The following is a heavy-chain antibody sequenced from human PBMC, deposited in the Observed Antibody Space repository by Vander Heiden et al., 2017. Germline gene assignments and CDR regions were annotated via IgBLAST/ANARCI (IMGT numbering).Heavy chain of an antibody. Sequence: QVQLVESGGGVVQPGRSLRLSCAASGFTFSSYGMHGVRKAPGKGLEWVAVISYDGSNKYYADSVKGRFTISRDNSKNTRYLQMNSLRAEDTAVYYCAKDRVGPFDYWGQGTLVTVSS. D-gene: IGHD2-15*01. CDR2: ISYDGSNK. J-gene: IGHJ4*02. CDR3: AKDRVGPFDY. V-gene: IGHV3-30*18. CDR1: GFTFSSYG.